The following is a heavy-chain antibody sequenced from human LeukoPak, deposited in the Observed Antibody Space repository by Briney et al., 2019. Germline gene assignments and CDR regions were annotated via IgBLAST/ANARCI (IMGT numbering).Heavy chain of an antibody. CDR1: GGSFSGYY. V-gene: IGHV4-34*01. J-gene: IGHJ6*02. D-gene: IGHD6-13*01. Sequence: SETLSLTCAVYGGSFSGYYWSWIRQPPGKGLEWIGEINHSGSNNYNPSLKSRVTISVDTSKNQFSLKLSSVTAADTAVYYCARAAGYSSSWYPYYYGMDVWGQGTTVTVSS. CDR2: INHSGSN. CDR3: ARAAGYSSSWYPYYYGMDV.